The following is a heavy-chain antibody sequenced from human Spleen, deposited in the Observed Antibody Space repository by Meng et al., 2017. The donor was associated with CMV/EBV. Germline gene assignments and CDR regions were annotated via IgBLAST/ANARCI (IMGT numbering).Heavy chain of an antibody. D-gene: IGHD2-2*01. CDR2: IYYSGST. J-gene: IGHJ5*02. Sequence: SGGYYWSWIRQHPGKGLEWIGYIYYSGSTYYNPSLKSRVTISVDTSKNQFSLKLSSVTAADTAVYYCARAPDIVVVPAAKGVWFDPWGQGTLVTVSS. CDR3: ARAPDIVVVPAAKGVWFDP. CDR1: SGGYY. V-gene: IGHV4-31*02.